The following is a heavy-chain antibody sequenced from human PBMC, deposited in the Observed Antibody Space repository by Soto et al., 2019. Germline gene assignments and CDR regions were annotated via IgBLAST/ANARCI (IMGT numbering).Heavy chain of an antibody. D-gene: IGHD3-10*01. CDR3: ARVTYYYGSGRYMDV. J-gene: IGHJ6*03. V-gene: IGHV4-59*01. Sequence: PSETLSLTCTVSGGSISSYYWSWIRQPPGKGLEWIGYIYYSGSTNYNPSLKSRVTISVDTSKNQFSLKLSSVTAADTAVYYCARVTYYYGSGRYMDVWGKGTTVTVSS. CDR1: GGSISSYY. CDR2: IYYSGST.